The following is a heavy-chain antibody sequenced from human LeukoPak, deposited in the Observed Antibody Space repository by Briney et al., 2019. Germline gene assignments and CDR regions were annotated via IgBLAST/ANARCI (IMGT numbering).Heavy chain of an antibody. Sequence: GASVKVSCKASGYTFTSYYMHWVRQAPGQGLEWMGWINPNSGGTNYAQKFQGRVTMTRDTSISTAYMELSRLRSDDTAVYYCARDRYCSGGSCYDYWGQGTLVTVSS. D-gene: IGHD2-15*01. CDR2: INPNSGGT. CDR3: ARDRYCSGGSCYDY. J-gene: IGHJ4*02. CDR1: GYTFTSYY. V-gene: IGHV1-2*02.